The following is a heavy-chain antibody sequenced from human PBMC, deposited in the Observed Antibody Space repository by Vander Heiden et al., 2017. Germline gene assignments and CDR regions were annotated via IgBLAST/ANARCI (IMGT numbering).Heavy chain of an antibody. CDR1: GGTFSSYA. J-gene: IGHJ5*02. CDR2: IIPIFGTR. Sequence: QVQLVQSGAEVKKPGSSVMVSCKASGGTFSSYAISWVRQAPGQGLEWMGGIIPIFGTRNYAQKFQGRVTITADESTNTAYMELRSLRTEDTAVYDCARGGVVPAADECDPWGQGTLVTVAS. V-gene: IGHV1-69*01. D-gene: IGHD2-2*01. CDR3: ARGGVVPAADECDP.